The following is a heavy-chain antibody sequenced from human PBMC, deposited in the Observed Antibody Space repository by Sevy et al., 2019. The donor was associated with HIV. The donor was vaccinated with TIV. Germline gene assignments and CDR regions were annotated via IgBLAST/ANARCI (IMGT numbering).Heavy chain of an antibody. D-gene: IGHD1-26*01. CDR3: ARDCNSATCLWGLDV. Sequence: GGSLRLSSAASGFTFNRYWMSWVRQAPGKGLQWVANIKLDGSEKYYLDSVRGRFTISRDNAKNSLYLQMNSLRAEDTAVYYCARDCNSATCLWGLDVWGLGTTVTVSS. CDR2: IKLDGSEK. J-gene: IGHJ6*02. CDR1: GFTFNRYW. V-gene: IGHV3-7*03.